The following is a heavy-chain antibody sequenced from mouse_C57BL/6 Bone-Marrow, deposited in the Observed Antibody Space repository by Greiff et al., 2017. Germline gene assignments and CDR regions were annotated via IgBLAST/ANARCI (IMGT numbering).Heavy chain of an antibody. D-gene: IGHD2-4*01. CDR1: GYTFTSYT. J-gene: IGHJ3*01. Sequence: VKLQQSGAELARPGASVKMSCKASGYTFTSYTMHWVKQRPGQGLEWIGYINPSSGYTKYNQKFKDKATLTADKSSSTAYMQLSSLTSEDSAVYYCARMGLRWAWFAYWGQGTLVTVSA. CDR3: ARMGLRWAWFAY. V-gene: IGHV1-4*01. CDR2: INPSSGYT.